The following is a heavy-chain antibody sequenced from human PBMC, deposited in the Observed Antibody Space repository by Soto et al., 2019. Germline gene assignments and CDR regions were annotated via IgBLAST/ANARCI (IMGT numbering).Heavy chain of an antibody. J-gene: IGHJ4*02. CDR3: ARLGIAASGAASRDVDY. CDR1: GGSISSNVYY. V-gene: IGHV4-39*01. D-gene: IGHD6-13*01. Sequence: QLQESGPGLVKPSETLSLTCSVSGGSISSNVYYWGWIRQTPGKGLEWIGSIYHSGSSYYSSSLKSRGTMSVDTSTNQFSLKLNSLTAADTAVYYCARLGIAASGAASRDVDYWGQGTLVTVSS. CDR2: IYHSGSS.